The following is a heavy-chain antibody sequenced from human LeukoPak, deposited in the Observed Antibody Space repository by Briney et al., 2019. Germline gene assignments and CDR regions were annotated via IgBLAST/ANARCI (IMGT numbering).Heavy chain of an antibody. V-gene: IGHV4-30-2*01. CDR3: ARVPPTYYYDSSGYYYNYYGMDV. CDR1: GGSISSGGYS. J-gene: IGHJ6*02. Sequence: SETLSLTCAVSGGSISSGGYSWSWIRQPPGKGLEWIGEINHSGSTNYNPSLKSRVTISVDTSKNQFSLKLSSVTAADTAVYYCARVPPTYYYDSSGYYYNYYGMDVWGQGTTVTVSS. CDR2: INHSGST. D-gene: IGHD3-22*01.